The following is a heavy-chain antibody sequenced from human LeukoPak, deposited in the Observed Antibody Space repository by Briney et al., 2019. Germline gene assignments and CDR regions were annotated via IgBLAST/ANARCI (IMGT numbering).Heavy chain of an antibody. Sequence: PGGSLRLSCTSSGFSYSGYAMLWVRQAPGKGLELVSTISGSGASTFYADSVRGRFITSKDIPSNIVYLQMNSLRAEDTAVYYCAKGSRGYTNYYFDYWGQGTLVTVSS. J-gene: IGHJ4*02. CDR1: GFSYSGYA. CDR3: AKGSRGYTNYYFDY. D-gene: IGHD2-2*02. V-gene: IGHV3-23*01. CDR2: ISGSGAST.